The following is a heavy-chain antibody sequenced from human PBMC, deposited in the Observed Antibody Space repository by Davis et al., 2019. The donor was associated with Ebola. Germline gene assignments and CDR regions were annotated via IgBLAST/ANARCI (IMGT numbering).Heavy chain of an antibody. Sequence: GGSLRLSCAASGFTFSSYWMSWVRQAPGKGLEWVANIKQDGSEKYYVDSVKGRFTISRDNSKNTLYLQMNSLRAEDTAVYYCAKDLGYYDFWSGYRHYYYGMDVWGQGTTVTVSS. V-gene: IGHV3-7*01. CDR3: AKDLGYYDFWSGYRHYYYGMDV. CDR2: IKQDGSEK. J-gene: IGHJ6*02. CDR1: GFTFSSYW. D-gene: IGHD3-3*01.